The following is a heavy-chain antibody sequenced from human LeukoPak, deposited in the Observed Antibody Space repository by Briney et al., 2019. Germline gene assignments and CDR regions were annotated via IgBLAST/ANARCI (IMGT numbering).Heavy chain of an antibody. V-gene: IGHV3-23*01. D-gene: IGHD6-19*01. CDR3: AKSVQISSGPKDY. J-gene: IGHJ4*02. CDR2: ISGGGGNT. Sequence: GGSLRLSCAASGLTFSSYAMSWVRQAPGKGLEWVSVISGGGGNTYYADSVKGRFTISRDNSKNTLYLQMNSLRAEDTAVYYCAKSVQISSGPKDYWGQGTLVTVSS. CDR1: GLTFSSYA.